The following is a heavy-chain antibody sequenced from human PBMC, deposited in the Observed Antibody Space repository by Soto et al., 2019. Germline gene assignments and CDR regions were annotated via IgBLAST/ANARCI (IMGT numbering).Heavy chain of an antibody. CDR1: GFTFSTYA. J-gene: IGHJ6*02. CDR2: VSASGLNT. Sequence: SGGSLRLSCAASGFTFSTYAMAWVRQAPGKGLEWVSGVSASGLNTDYADPVKGRFYISRDNSKNTVSLHMNSLRAEDTALYYCARDVGDIVVVPAAQYGMDVWGQGTTVTV. D-gene: IGHD2-2*01. V-gene: IGHV3-23*01. CDR3: ARDVGDIVVVPAAQYGMDV.